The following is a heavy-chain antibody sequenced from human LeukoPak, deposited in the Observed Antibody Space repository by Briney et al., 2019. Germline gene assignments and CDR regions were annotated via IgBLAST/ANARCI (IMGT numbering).Heavy chain of an antibody. D-gene: IGHD6-19*01. CDR1: GGSFSGYY. Sequence: KPSETLSLTCAVYGGSFSGYYWSWIRQPPGKGLEWIGEINHSGSTNYNPSLKSRVTISIDTSKNQFSLKLSSVTAADTAVFYCARASAIAVSGTFWFDTWGQGTLVTVSS. J-gene: IGHJ5*02. CDR2: INHSGST. V-gene: IGHV4-34*01. CDR3: ARASAIAVSGTFWFDT.